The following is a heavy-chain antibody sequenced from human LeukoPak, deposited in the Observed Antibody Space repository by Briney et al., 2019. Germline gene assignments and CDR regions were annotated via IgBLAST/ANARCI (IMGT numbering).Heavy chain of an antibody. Sequence: SETLSLTCTVSGGSISSYYWSWIRQPAGKGLEWIGRIYTSGSTNYNPSLKSRVTMSVDTSKNQFSLKLSSVTAADTAVYYCARGRRRIFGVVDDAFDIWGQGTMVTVSS. CDR3: ARGRRRIFGVVDDAFDI. CDR1: GGSISSYY. V-gene: IGHV4-4*07. D-gene: IGHD3-3*01. CDR2: IYTSGST. J-gene: IGHJ3*02.